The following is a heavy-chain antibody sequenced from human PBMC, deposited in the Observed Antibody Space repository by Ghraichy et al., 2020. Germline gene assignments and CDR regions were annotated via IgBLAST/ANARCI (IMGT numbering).Heavy chain of an antibody. CDR2: VSGSGGNT. CDR1: GFTFSSYA. Sequence: LSLTCAASGFTFSSYAMSWVRQAPGKGLEWVSTVSGSGGNTYYADSVKGRFTISRDNSKNTLYLQMNTLRAEDTPVFYCAKGRKYIDFWSGYSKDGMDVWGQGTTVTVSS. D-gene: IGHD3-3*01. J-gene: IGHJ6*02. CDR3: AKGRKYIDFWSGYSKDGMDV. V-gene: IGHV3-23*01.